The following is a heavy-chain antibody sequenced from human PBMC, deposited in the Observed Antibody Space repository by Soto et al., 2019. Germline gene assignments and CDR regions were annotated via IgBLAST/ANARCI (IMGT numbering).Heavy chain of an antibody. J-gene: IGHJ6*01. CDR3: ARDGAAYYYDSSGYYDGYYYYGMDV. V-gene: IGHV3-33*01. D-gene: IGHD3-22*01. CDR1: GFTFSSYG. CDR2: IWYDGSNK. Sequence: QVQLVESGGGVVQPGRSLRLSCAASGFTFSSYGMHWVRQAPGKGLEWVAVIWYDGSNKYYADSVKGRFTISRDNSKNTLYLQMNSLRAEDTAVYYCARDGAAYYYDSSGYYDGYYYYGMDVW.